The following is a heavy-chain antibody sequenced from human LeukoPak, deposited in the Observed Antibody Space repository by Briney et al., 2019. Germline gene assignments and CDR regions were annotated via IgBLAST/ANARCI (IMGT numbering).Heavy chain of an antibody. V-gene: IGHV4-31*03. CDR1: GGSISSGGYY. CDR2: IYYSGST. J-gene: IGHJ4*02. Sequence: PSETLSLTCTVSGGSISSGGYYWSWIRQHPGKGLEWIGYIYYSGSTYYNPSLKSRVTISVDTSKNQFSLKLSSVTPADTAVYYCARLLTPNGYYFDYWGRGTLVTVSS. CDR3: ARLLTPNGYYFDY. D-gene: IGHD1-26*01.